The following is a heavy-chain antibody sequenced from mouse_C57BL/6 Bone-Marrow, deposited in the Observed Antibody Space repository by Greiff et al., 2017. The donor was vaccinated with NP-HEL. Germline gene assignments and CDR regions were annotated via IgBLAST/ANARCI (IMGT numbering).Heavy chain of an antibody. D-gene: IGHD1-2*01. CDR3: ESRLRRRTWLAY. J-gene: IGHJ3*01. CDR2: ISSGGSYT. Sequence: EVQGVESGGDLVKPGGSLKLSCAASGFTFSSYGMSWVRQTPDKRLAWVATISSGGSYTYYPDSVKGRFTISRDNAKTTLYLQMSSLKCEDTAIYNCESRLRRRTWLAYWGQGTLVTVSA. V-gene: IGHV5-6*01. CDR1: GFTFSSYG.